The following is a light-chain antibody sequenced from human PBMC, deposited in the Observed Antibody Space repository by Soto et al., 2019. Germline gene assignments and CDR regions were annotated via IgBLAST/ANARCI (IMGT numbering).Light chain of an antibody. Sequence: DIVMTQTPLSSPVTLGQPASISCRSSQSLAHNDGTTYLSWLQQRPGQPPRLLLYRISNRFSGVPDRCSGSGAGTDFTLHISRVEAEDVGVYYCMQTTQFPWTFGQGTKVDIK. CDR2: RIS. J-gene: IGKJ1*01. CDR3: MQTTQFPWT. CDR1: QSLAHNDGTTY. V-gene: IGKV2-24*01.